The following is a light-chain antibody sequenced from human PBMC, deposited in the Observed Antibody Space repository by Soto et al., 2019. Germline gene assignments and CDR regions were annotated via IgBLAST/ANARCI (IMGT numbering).Light chain of an antibody. CDR1: QSVSSN. J-gene: IGKJ1*01. V-gene: IGKV3-15*01. CDR3: QQYNNWPPWT. CDR2: GAS. Sequence: IVMTQSPTTLSVSPGERATLSCRASQSVSSNLAWYQHKPGQAPRLLIYGASARATGVPARFSGSGSGTRFTPTISSLQSEDFALYYCQQYNNWPPWTFGQGTQVELK.